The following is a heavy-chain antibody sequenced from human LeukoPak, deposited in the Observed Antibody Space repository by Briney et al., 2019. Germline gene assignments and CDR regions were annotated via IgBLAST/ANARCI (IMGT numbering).Heavy chain of an antibody. D-gene: IGHD6-6*01. CDR2: IKGDGSER. CDR1: GFTFYNYW. CDR3: ARGPNSNWSGLDF. J-gene: IGHJ4*02. V-gene: IGHV3-7*01. Sequence: GGSLRLSCAASGFTFYNYWMSWVRQAPGKGLEWVACIKGDGSERYHVDSVKGRFTISRDNAKNTLYLQVNNLRAEDTAVYYCARGPNSNWSGLDFWGQGTLLTVSS.